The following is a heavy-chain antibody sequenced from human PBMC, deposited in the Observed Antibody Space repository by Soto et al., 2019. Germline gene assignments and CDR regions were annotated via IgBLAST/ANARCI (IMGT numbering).Heavy chain of an antibody. CDR2: ISYDGSNK. V-gene: IGHV3-30*18. D-gene: IGHD4-17*01. Sequence: GGSLRLSCAASGFTFSSYGMHWVRQAPGKGLEWVAVISYDGSNKYYADSVKGRFTISRDNSKNTLYLQMNSLRAEDTAVYYCAKATGGRWGQGTLVTVSS. J-gene: IGHJ1*01. CDR3: AKATGGR. CDR1: GFTFSSYG.